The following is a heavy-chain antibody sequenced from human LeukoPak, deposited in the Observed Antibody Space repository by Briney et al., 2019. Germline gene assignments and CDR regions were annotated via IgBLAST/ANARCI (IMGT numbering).Heavy chain of an antibody. V-gene: IGHV3-23*01. CDR3: AKASLKQWLPPGPGY. CDR2: ISGSSGST. J-gene: IGHJ4*02. CDR1: GFTFSSYA. D-gene: IGHD6-19*01. Sequence: PGGSLRLSCAASGFTFSSYAMSWVRQAPGKGLEWVSAISGSSGSTYYADSVKGRFTISRDNSKNTLYLQMNSLSAEDTAVYYCAKASLKQWLPPGPGYWGQGTLVTVSS.